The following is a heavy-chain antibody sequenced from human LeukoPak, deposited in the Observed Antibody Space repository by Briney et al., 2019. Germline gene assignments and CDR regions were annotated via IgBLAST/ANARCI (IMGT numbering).Heavy chain of an antibody. V-gene: IGHV1-8*01. CDR1: GYTFTTYD. D-gene: IGHD2-21*01. J-gene: IGHJ4*02. Sequence: ASVKVSCKASGYTFTTYDINWVRQATGQGLEWLGWMNPNSGNTGYAQKFQGRVTVTRSISITTAYMELTNLRSEDTAVYYCARVAGNCGGDCYRLLYWGQGTLVTVSS. CDR3: ARVAGNCGGDCYRLLY. CDR2: MNPNSGNT.